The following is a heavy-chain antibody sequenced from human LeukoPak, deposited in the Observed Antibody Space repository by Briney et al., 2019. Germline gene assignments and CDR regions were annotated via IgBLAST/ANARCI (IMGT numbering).Heavy chain of an antibody. D-gene: IGHD2-2*01. V-gene: IGHV4-30-2*01. J-gene: IGHJ5*02. CDR3: ARGVEGYCSSTSCSGPSNWFDP. CDR1: GGSISSGGYY. Sequence: PSQTLSLTCTVSGGSISSGGYYWSWIRQPPGKGLEWIGYIYHSGSTYYNPSLKSRVTISVDRSKNQFSLKLSSVTAADTAVYYCARGVEGYCSSTSCSGPSNWFDPWGQGTLVTVSS. CDR2: IYHSGST.